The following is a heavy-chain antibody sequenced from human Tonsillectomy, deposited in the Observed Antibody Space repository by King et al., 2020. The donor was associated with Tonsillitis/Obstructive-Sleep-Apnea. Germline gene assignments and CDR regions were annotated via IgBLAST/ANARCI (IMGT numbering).Heavy chain of an antibody. CDR3: VRGYCSSISCSPRDFYYYMDV. V-gene: IGHV5-10-1*01. CDR1: GYSFTSYW. J-gene: IGHJ6*03. D-gene: IGHD2-2*01. Sequence: VQLVESGAEVKEPGESLRISCKGSGYSFTSYWISWVRQMPGKGLEWMGRIDPSDSYTKYSPSFQGHVTVSVDKSISTVYLQWSSLKASDTAMYYCVRGYCSSISCSPRDFYYYMDVWGKGTPVTVSS. CDR2: IDPSDSYT.